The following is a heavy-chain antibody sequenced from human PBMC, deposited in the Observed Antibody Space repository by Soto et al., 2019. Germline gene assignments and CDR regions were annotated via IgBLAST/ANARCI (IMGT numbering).Heavy chain of an antibody. CDR2: IRSKAYGGTT. Sequence: GGSLRLSCTASGFTFGDYAMSWFRQAPGKGLEWVGFIRSKAYGGTTEYAASVKGRFTISRDDSKSIAYLQMNSLKTEDTAVYYCTRDVQQLVLDWFDPWGQGTLVTVSS. V-gene: IGHV3-49*03. J-gene: IGHJ5*02. D-gene: IGHD6-13*01. CDR1: GFTFGDYA. CDR3: TRDVQQLVLDWFDP.